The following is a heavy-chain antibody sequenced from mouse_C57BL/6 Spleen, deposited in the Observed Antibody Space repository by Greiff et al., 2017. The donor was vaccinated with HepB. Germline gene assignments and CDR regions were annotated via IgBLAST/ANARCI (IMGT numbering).Heavy chain of an antibody. CDR1: GYTFTSYW. V-gene: IGHV1-53*01. J-gene: IGHJ2*01. CDR3: ARRSSNYVYYFDY. CDR2: INPSNGGT. Sequence: QVQLQQPGTELVKPGASVKLSCKASGYTFTSYWMHWVKQRPGQGLEWIGNINPSNGGTKYNEKFKSKATLTVDKSSSTAYMQLSSLTSEDSSVYYCARRSSNYVYYFDYWGQGTTLTVSS. D-gene: IGHD2-5*01.